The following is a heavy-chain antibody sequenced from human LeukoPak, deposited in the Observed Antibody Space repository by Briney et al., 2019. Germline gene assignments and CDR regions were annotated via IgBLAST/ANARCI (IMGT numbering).Heavy chain of an antibody. V-gene: IGHV3-23*01. J-gene: IGHJ4*02. D-gene: IGHD2-2*01. CDR3: AKDQVDCTSASCYERGFDY. CDR1: GFTFSSYA. CDR2: ISGSGGST. Sequence: PGGSLRLSCAASGFTFSSYAMSWVRQAPGKGLEWVSAISGSGGSTYYADSVKGRFTISRDNSKNTLYLQVNSLSADDTAVYYCAKDQVDCTSASCYERGFDYWGQGALVTVSS.